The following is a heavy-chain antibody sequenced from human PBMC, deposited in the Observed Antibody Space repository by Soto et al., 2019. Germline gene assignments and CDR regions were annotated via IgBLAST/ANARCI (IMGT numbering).Heavy chain of an antibody. D-gene: IGHD3-10*01. Sequence: PGGSLRLSCAASGFTFSNAWMSWVRQAPGKGLEWVGRIKSKTDGGTTDYAAPVKGRFTISRDDSKNTLYLQMSSLKTEDTAVYYCTTDPHTYYYGVPGWGQGILVTVSS. CDR3: TTDPHTYYYGVPG. CDR1: GFTFSNAW. V-gene: IGHV3-15*01. J-gene: IGHJ4*02. CDR2: IKSKTDGGTT.